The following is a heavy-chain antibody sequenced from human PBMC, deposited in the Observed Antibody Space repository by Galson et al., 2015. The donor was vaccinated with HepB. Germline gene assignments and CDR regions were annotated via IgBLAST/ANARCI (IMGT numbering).Heavy chain of an antibody. CDR2: INPNSGGT. V-gene: IGHV1-2*02. CDR1: GYTFTGYY. J-gene: IGHJ3*02. CDR3: ARWTQRFLEWFPSGADAFDI. Sequence: SVKVSCKASGYTFTGYYMHWVRQAPGQGLEWMGWINPNSGGTNYAQKFQGRVTMTRDTSISTAYMELSRLRSDDTAVYYCARWTQRFLEWFPSGADAFDIWGQGTMVTVSS. D-gene: IGHD3-3*01.